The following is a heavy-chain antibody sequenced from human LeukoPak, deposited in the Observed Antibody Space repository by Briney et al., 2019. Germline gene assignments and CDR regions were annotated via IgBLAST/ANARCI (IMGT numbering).Heavy chain of an antibody. Sequence: GGSLRLSCAASGFTFSDYWMTWVRQAPGKGLEWVGNIKQDGSEKYYVDSVKGRFTFSRDNAQNSLYLQMNSLRADDTAVYYCARDAGHGMDVWGKGTTVTVSS. V-gene: IGHV3-7*03. CDR3: ARDAGHGMDV. J-gene: IGHJ6*04. CDR1: GFTFSDYW. CDR2: IKQDGSEK.